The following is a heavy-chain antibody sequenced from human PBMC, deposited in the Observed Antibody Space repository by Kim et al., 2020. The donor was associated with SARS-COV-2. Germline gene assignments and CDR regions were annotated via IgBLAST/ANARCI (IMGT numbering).Heavy chain of an antibody. J-gene: IGHJ2*01. V-gene: IGHV3-23*01. Sequence: GGSLRLSCAASGFTFSSYAMSWVRQAPGKGLEWVSAISGSGGSTYYADSVKGRFTISRDNSKNTLYLQMNSLRAEDTAVYYCAKEGYYDSSGYYYPDWYFDLWGRGTLVTVSS. CDR3: AKEGYYDSSGYYYPDWYFDL. CDR1: GFTFSSYA. D-gene: IGHD3-22*01. CDR2: ISGSGGST.